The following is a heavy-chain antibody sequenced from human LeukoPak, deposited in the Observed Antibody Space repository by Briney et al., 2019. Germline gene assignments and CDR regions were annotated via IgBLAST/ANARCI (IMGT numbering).Heavy chain of an antibody. CDR2: FDPEDGET. D-gene: IGHD3-16*01. CDR1: GYTLTELS. Sequence: ASVKVSCKVSGYTLTELSMHWVRQAPGKGLEWMGGFDPEDGETIYAQKFQGRVSMTEDTSTDTAYMELSSLRSEDTAVYYCATVVGEGPPVLDYWGQGTLVTVSS. V-gene: IGHV1-24*01. J-gene: IGHJ4*02. CDR3: ATVVGEGPPVLDY.